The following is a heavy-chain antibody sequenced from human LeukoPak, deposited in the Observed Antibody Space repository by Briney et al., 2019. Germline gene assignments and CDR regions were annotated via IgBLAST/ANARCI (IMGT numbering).Heavy chain of an antibody. Sequence: PSETLSLTCTVSGGSIITSGHYWGWIRQLPGKGLEWIGSVYYTGVTSTNPFFRSRMSISVDTSKNQFSLNLTSVTAADAAVYYCARERSSSGGHNWFDPWGQGTLVTVSS. V-gene: IGHV4-39*07. CDR1: GGSIITSGHY. D-gene: IGHD4-23*01. J-gene: IGHJ5*02. CDR2: VYYTGVT. CDR3: ARERSSSGGHNWFDP.